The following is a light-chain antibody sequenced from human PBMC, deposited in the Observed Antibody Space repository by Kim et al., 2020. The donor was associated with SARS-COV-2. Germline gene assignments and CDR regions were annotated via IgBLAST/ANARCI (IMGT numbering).Light chain of an antibody. J-gene: IGLJ2*01. Sequence: SVSPGQTGSITCSGDKLGDKYACWYQQKPGQSPVLVIYQDSKRPSGIPERFSGSNSGNTATLTISGTQAMDEADYYCQAWDSSRVVFGGGTKLTVL. V-gene: IGLV3-1*01. CDR2: QDS. CDR1: KLGDKY. CDR3: QAWDSSRVV.